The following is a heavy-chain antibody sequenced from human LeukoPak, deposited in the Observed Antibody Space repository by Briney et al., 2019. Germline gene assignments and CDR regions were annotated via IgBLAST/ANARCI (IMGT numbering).Heavy chain of an antibody. Sequence: PSETLSLTCAVYGGSFTGFYWTWIRQPPGNGLVWIGEIIYSGRTNYNPSLKSRVTISLDTSKNQFSLKLSSLAAADTAVYYCARGKWEPRFDYWGQGTLVTVSS. CDR1: GGSFTGFY. D-gene: IGHD1-26*01. J-gene: IGHJ4*02. CDR2: IIYSGRT. V-gene: IGHV4-34*12. CDR3: ARGKWEPRFDY.